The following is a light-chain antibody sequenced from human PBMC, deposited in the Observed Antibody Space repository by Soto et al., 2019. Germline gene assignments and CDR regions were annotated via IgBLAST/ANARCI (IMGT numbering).Light chain of an antibody. CDR1: QSVSSN. CDR2: GAS. V-gene: IGKV3-15*01. CDR3: QQYNSSWT. J-gene: IGKJ1*01. Sequence: EIVMTQSPATLSVSQGERATLSCRASQSVSSNLAWYQQKPCQAPRLLIYGASTRATGIPARFSCSGSGTEFTLTISSLQSEDFAVYYCQQYNSSWTFGHGTKVDVK.